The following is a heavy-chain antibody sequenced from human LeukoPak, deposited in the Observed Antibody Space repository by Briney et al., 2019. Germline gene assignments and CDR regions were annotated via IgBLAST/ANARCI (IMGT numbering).Heavy chain of an antibody. D-gene: IGHD5-24*01. J-gene: IGHJ4*02. CDR3: ARHEEEDGYNAKTIDY. Sequence: SETLSLTCTVSGGSISSSSNYWGWVRQPPGKGLEWIGTVYSTGSTSYSNPSLKSRVTISVDTSKNQFSLKLSSVTAADTAVYYCARHEEEDGYNAKTIDYWGQGTLVTVSS. V-gene: IGHV4-39*01. CDR1: GGSISSSSNY. CDR2: VYSTGSTS.